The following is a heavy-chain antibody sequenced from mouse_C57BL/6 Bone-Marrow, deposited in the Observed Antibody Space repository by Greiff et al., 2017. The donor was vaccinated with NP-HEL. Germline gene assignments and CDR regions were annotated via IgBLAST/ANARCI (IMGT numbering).Heavy chain of an antibody. CDR3: ARGGY. CDR2: IYPRDGDT. V-gene: IGHV1-80*01. Sequence: QVHVKQSGAELVKPGASVKISCKASGYAFSSSWMNWVKQRPGKGLEWIGQIYPRDGDTNYNGKFKGKATLTADKSYSTAYMQLSSLTAEDSAVDFGARGGYWGQGTTLTVSS. J-gene: IGHJ2*01. CDR1: GYAFSSSW.